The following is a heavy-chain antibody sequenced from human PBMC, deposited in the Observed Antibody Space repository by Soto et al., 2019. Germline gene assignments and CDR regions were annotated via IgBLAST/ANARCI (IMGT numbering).Heavy chain of an antibody. CDR3: ARDPGTSSGSYRY. CDR2: ISAYNGNT. CDR1: GYSFTSYG. Sequence: QVQLVQSGGEVKNPGASVKVSCEASGYSFTSYGISWVRKAPGQGLEWMGWISAYNGNTKYAQNFQGRVTMTTDTSTRTAYMDLRSLRSDDTAVYYCARDPGTSSGSYRYWGQGTLVTVSS. V-gene: IGHV1-18*04. J-gene: IGHJ4*02. D-gene: IGHD1-26*01.